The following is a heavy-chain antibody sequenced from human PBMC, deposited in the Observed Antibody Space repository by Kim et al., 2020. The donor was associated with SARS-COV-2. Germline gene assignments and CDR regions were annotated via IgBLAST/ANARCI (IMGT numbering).Heavy chain of an antibody. CDR2: TYYRSKWYN. V-gene: IGHV6-1*01. Sequence: SQTLSLTCAIPGDSVSSNSAAWNWIRQSPSRGLEWLGRTYYRSKWYNDYAESVKSRITINPDTSKDQFSLQLNSVTPEVTAIYYCARRMSSTWYYLDYWGRRTLVIVCS. CDR1: GDSVSSNSAA. D-gene: IGHD6-13*01. J-gene: IGHJ4*02. CDR3: ARRMSSTWYYLDY.